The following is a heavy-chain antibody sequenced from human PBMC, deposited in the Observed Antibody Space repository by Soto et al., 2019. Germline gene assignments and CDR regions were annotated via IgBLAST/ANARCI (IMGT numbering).Heavy chain of an antibody. Sequence: PSETLSLTCAVSGGSISSGGYSWSWIRQPPGKGLEWIGYIYHSGSNYYNPSLKSRVTISVDRSKNQFSLKLSSVTAADTAVYYCASNYGGNPGFDYWGKGTLVTVSS. CDR3: ASNYGGNPGFDY. CDR2: IYHSGSN. CDR1: GGSISSGGYS. V-gene: IGHV4-30-2*01. D-gene: IGHD4-17*01. J-gene: IGHJ4*02.